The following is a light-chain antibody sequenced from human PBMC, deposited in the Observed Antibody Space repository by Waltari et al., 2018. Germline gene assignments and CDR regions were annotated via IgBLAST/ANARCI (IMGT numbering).Light chain of an antibody. V-gene: IGLV2-11*01. CDR2: DVS. Sequence: QSALTQPRSVSGSPGQSVTISRPGTSRAVGGYQYVSWYQQHPGKAPKLMIYDVSKRPSGVPDRFSGSKSGNTASLTISGLQAEDEADYYCCSYAGSYTWVFGGGTKLTVL. CDR3: CSYAGSYTWV. J-gene: IGLJ3*02. CDR1: SRAVGGYQY.